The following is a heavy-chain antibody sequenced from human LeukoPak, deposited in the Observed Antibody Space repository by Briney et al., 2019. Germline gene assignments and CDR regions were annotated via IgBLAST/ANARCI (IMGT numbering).Heavy chain of an antibody. CDR1: GYSFTNYW. D-gene: IGHD3-3*01. V-gene: IGHV5-51*01. CDR3: ARHAELRLYEYYFDY. CDR2: IFPGDFDT. Sequence: GESLKISCLASGYSFTNYWIGWVRQMPGKGLEWVGIIFPGDFDTRYSPSFQGQVTISADKSISTAYLQWSSLKASDTAMYYCARHAELRLYEYYFDYWGQGTLVTVSS. J-gene: IGHJ4*02.